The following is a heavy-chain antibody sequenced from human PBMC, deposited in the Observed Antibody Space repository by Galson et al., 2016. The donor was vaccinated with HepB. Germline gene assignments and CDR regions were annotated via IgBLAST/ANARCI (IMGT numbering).Heavy chain of an antibody. CDR2: ISNTGKTI. V-gene: IGHV3-11*01. J-gene: IGHJ4*02. D-gene: IGHD2/OR15-2a*01. CDR1: GLPFSDSY. Sequence: LRLSCAASGLPFSDSYMSWIRRAPGKGLEWISYISNTGKTIYYADSVKGRFTISRDNAKNSLYLQMNTLRGEDTAVYYCATQLHLIIVPGTFDSWGQGTLVTVSS. CDR3: ATQLHLIIVPGTFDS.